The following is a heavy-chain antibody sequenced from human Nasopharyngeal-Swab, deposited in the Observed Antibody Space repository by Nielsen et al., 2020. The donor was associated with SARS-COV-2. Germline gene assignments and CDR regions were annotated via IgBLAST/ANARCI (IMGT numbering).Heavy chain of an antibody. Sequence: GGSLRLSCAASGFTFSSYAMHWVRQAPGKGLEWVAVISYDGSNKYYADSVKGRFTISRDNSKNTLYLQMNSLGAEDTAVYYCARDHYDFWSGYNTRYYFDYWGQGTLVTVSS. CDR1: GFTFSSYA. CDR3: ARDHYDFWSGYNTRYYFDY. V-gene: IGHV3-30-3*01. J-gene: IGHJ4*02. D-gene: IGHD3-3*01. CDR2: ISYDGSNK.